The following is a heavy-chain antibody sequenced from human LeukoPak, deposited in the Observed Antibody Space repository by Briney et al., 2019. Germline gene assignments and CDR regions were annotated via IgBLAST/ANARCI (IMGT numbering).Heavy chain of an antibody. CDR3: AKAGLRWSHAFDI. CDR2: IYPGDSDT. J-gene: IGHJ3*02. CDR1: GYSFTSYW. V-gene: IGHV5-51*01. Sequence: GESLKISCKGSGYSFTSYWIGWVRQMPGKGLEWVGIIYPGDSDTRYSPSFQGQVTISADKSISTAYLQWSSLKASDTAMYYCAKAGLRWSHAFDIWGQGTMVTVSS. D-gene: IGHD4-23*01.